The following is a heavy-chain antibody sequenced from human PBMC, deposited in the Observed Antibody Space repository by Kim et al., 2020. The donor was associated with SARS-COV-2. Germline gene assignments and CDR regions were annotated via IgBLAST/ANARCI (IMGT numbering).Heavy chain of an antibody. Sequence: GGSLRLSCAASGFTFRGSIMHWVRQASGKGLEWVGLIRSKDDSYATAYAESVKGRFTVSRDDSKNTVYLQMNSLKTEDTAMYYCTKYGDPSGWGRGTLVTVSS. CDR3: TKYGDPSG. J-gene: IGHJ4*02. CDR2: IRSKDDSYAT. D-gene: IGHD4-17*01. V-gene: IGHV3-73*01. CDR1: GFTFRGSI.